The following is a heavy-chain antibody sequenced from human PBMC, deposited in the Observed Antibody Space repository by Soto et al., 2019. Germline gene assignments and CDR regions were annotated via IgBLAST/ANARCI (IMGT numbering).Heavy chain of an antibody. CDR1: GGSISSSSYY. CDR2: IYYSGST. D-gene: IGHD5-12*01. V-gene: IGHV4-39*01. CDR3: ARHGVATNLLEVDY. Sequence: SETLSLTCTVSGGSISSSSYYWGWIRQPPGKGLECIGSIYYSGSTYYNPSLKSRVTISVDTSKNQFSLKLSSVTAADTAVYYCARHGVATNLLEVDYWGQGTLVTVSS. J-gene: IGHJ4*02.